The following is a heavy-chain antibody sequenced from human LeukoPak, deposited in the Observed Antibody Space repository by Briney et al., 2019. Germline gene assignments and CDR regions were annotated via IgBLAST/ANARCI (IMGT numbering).Heavy chain of an antibody. CDR1: GYTFTDYN. D-gene: IGHD6-19*01. CDR2: INPNSGGT. J-gene: IGHJ4*02. V-gene: IGHV1-2*02. CDR3: ARDAIAVAGLGGY. Sequence: GASVNVSCTTSGYTFTDYNMHWVRQAPGQGLEWMGWINPNSGGTNYAQTFQDRVTMTRDTSITTAYMELSGLTFDDTAVYYCARDAIAVAGLGGYWGQGTLVTVSS.